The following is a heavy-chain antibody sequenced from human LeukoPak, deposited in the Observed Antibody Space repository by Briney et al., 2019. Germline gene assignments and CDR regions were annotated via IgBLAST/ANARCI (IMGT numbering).Heavy chain of an antibody. D-gene: IGHD1-14*01. Sequence: ASVKVSCKASGYTFTGYYMHWVRQAPGQGLEWIGWINPNSGGTNYAQKFQGGVTMTRDTSISTAYMELSRLRSDDTAVYYCARARASRRRILAGYWGQGTLVTVSS. V-gene: IGHV1-2*02. CDR1: GYTFTGYY. CDR2: INPNSGGT. J-gene: IGHJ4*02. CDR3: ARARASRRRILAGY.